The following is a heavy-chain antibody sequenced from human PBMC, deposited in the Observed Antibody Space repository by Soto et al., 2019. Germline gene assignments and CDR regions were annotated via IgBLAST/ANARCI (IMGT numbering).Heavy chain of an antibody. CDR2: VHISGHS. D-gene: IGHD1-1*01. CDR1: GGSVRAPDW. CDR3: ARVRQGCSANNCYFDP. V-gene: IGHV4-4*02. J-gene: IGHJ5*01. Sequence: SETLSLTCTLSGGSVRAPDWWNWVRQSPDKGLEWIAEVHISGHSNYNPSLRSRVSVSIDSSKNQFYLNLNSVTAADTAIYYCARVRQGCSANNCYFDPWGQGTRVTVSS.